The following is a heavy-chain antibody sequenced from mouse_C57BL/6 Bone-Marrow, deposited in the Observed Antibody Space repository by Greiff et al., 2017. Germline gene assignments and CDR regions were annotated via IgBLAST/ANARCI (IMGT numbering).Heavy chain of an antibody. J-gene: IGHJ3*01. Sequence: EVQLVESGGGLVKPGGSLKLSCAASGFTFSSYAMSWVRQTPEKRLEWVATLSDGGSYTYYPDNVKGRFTISRDNAKNNLYLQMSHLKSEDTAMYYCARDLLWFAYWGQGTLVTVSA. CDR2: LSDGGSYT. CDR3: ARDLLWFAY. V-gene: IGHV5-4*01. CDR1: GFTFSSYA. D-gene: IGHD2-10*01.